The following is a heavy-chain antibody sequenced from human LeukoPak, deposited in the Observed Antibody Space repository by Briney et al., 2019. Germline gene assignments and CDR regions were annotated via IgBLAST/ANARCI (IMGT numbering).Heavy chain of an antibody. CDR2: TYYRSKWYN. CDR3: ARDPCIAAAGSRTRPHYYYGMDV. D-gene: IGHD6-13*01. CDR1: GDSVSSNSAA. Sequence: PSQTLSLTCAISGDSVSSNSAAWNWIRQSPSRGLEWLGRTYYRSKWYNDYAVSVKSRITINPDTSKNQFSLQLNSVTPEDTAVYYCARDPCIAAAGSRTRPHYYYGMDVWGQGTTVTVSS. V-gene: IGHV6-1*01. J-gene: IGHJ6*02.